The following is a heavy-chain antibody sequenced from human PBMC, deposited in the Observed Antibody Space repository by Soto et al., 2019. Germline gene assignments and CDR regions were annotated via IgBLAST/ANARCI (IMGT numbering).Heavy chain of an antibody. Sequence: GGSLRLSCAASGFTFSSYGMHWVRQAPGKGLEWVAVISYDGSNKYYADSVKGRFTISRDNSKNTLYLQMNSLRAEDTAVYYCAKDFRHVPYGMDVWGQGTTVTVSS. CDR2: ISYDGSNK. J-gene: IGHJ6*02. CDR1: GFTFSSYG. V-gene: IGHV3-30*18. CDR3: AKDFRHVPYGMDV.